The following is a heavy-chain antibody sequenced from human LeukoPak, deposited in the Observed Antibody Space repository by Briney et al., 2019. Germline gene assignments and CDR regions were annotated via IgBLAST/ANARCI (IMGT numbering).Heavy chain of an antibody. V-gene: IGHV3-23*01. CDR3: ARENYYGSGSTPPSHFDY. CDR2: ISGSGGST. Sequence: PGGSLRLSCAASGFTFSCYAMSWVRQAPGKGLEWVSAISGSGGSTYYADSVKGRFTISRDNSKNTLYLQMNSLRAEDTAVYYCARENYYGSGSTPPSHFDYWGQGTLVTVSS. D-gene: IGHD3-10*01. J-gene: IGHJ4*02. CDR1: GFTFSCYA.